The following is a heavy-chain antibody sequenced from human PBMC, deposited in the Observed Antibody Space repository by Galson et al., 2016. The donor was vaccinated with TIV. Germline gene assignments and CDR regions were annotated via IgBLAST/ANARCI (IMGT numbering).Heavy chain of an antibody. D-gene: IGHD3-22*01. CDR2: IRCGGRGT. J-gene: IGHJ6*02. Sequence: SLRLSCAASGFTFSIFAMTWVRQTPGMGLEWVSAIRCGGRGTYYADSVKGRFTIPRDNSKNTLFLKMNSPRAEDTAVYYCTEVPSSGFSYYYGLDFWGQGTTVTVSS. CDR1: GFTFSIFA. V-gene: IGHV3-23*01. CDR3: TEVPSSGFSYYYGLDF.